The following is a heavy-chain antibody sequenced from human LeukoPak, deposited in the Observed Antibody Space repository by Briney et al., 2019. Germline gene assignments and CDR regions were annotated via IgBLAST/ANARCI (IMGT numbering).Heavy chain of an antibody. CDR3: ARADDTSYGMDV. Sequence: SETLSLTCTVSGGSISSGGYYWSWIRQHPGTGLEWIGYIYYSGSTYYNPSLKSRVTISVDTSKNQFSLKLSSVTAADTAVYYCARADDTSYGMDVWGQGTTVTVSS. V-gene: IGHV4-31*03. CDR2: IYYSGST. CDR1: GGSISSGGYY. J-gene: IGHJ6*02. D-gene: IGHD3-9*01.